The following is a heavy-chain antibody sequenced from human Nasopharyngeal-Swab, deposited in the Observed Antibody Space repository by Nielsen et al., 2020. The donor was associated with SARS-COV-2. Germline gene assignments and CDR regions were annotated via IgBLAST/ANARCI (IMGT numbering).Heavy chain of an antibody. V-gene: IGHV4-39*07. CDR2: ISYSGST. D-gene: IGHD1-1*01. CDR3: ARDRNFVWNGAVGLDY. J-gene: IGHJ4*02. Sequence: WIRQPPGKGLEWIGSISYSGSTYYNPSLKSRVTISLDTPKNQFSLDLSSVTAADTAFYYCARDRNFVWNGAVGLDYWGQGTLVTVSS.